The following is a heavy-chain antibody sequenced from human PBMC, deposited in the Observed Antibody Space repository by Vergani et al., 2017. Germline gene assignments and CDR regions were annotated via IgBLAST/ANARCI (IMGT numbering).Heavy chain of an antibody. V-gene: IGHV4-59*01. CDR2: IYYSGST. J-gene: IGHJ6*02. CDR3: ARDRRPTAAHYYGMDV. D-gene: IGHD6-25*01. Sequence: QVQLVESGPGLVKPSETLSLTCTVSGGSISSYYWSWIRQPPGKGLEWIGYIYYSGSTNYNPSLKSRVTISVDTSKNQFSLKLSSVTAADTAVYYCARDRRPTAAHYYGMDVWGQGTTVTVSS. CDR1: GGSISSYY.